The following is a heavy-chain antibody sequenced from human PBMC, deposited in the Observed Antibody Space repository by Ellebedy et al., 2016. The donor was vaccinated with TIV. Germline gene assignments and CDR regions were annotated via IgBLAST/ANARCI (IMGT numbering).Heavy chain of an antibody. V-gene: IGHV3-30*18. CDR1: GFTFSGYG. J-gene: IGHJ4*02. CDR2: ISYNANSH. Sequence: PGGSLRLSCAASGFTFSGYGMHWVRQTPGKGLEWLAVISYNANSHFYADSVNGRFTISRDNSKNTLYLQMNGLRPEDTAVYYCAKDLRPLWGGAMDSWGRGALVTVSS. CDR3: AKDLRPLWGGAMDS. D-gene: IGHD3-16*01.